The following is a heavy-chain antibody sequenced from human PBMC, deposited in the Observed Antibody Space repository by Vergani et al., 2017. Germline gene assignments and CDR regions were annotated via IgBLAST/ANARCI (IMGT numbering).Heavy chain of an antibody. D-gene: IGHD3-22*01. V-gene: IGHV4-61*02. J-gene: IGHJ4*02. CDR3: ARSYYYDSSGYYKPFDY. CDR1: GGSISSGSYY. CDR2: IYTSGST. Sequence: QVQLQESGPGLVKPSQTLSLTCTVSGGSISSGSYYWSWIRQPAGKGREWIGRIYTSGSTNYNPSLKSRVTISVDTSKNQFSLKLSSVTAADTAVYYCARSYYYDSSGYYKPFDYWGQGTLVTVSS.